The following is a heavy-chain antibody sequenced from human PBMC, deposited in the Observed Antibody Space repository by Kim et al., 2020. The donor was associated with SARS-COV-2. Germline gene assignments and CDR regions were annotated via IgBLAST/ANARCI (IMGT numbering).Heavy chain of an antibody. J-gene: IGHJ4*02. Sequence: YGQIFKGRLTMTADTSMTTAYMELSSLRSEDTAIYYCAKNDIAPFTGLGHWGQGTLVTVSS. CDR3: AKNDIAPFTGLGH. D-gene: IGHD5-12*01. V-gene: IGHV1-45*02.